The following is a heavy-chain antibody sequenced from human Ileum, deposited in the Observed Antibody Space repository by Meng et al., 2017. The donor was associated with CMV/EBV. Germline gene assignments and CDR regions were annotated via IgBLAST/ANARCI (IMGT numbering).Heavy chain of an antibody. V-gene: IGHV5-51*01. CDR2: IYPGDSDT. J-gene: IGHJ4*02. D-gene: IGHD5-24*01. CDR1: GYDLASYW. CDR3: VGLTDAYNGYLDY. Sequence: CKASGYDLASYWIGWVRQMSGQGLEWMGVIYPGDSDTRYSPTLQGQVTISADKSISTAYLQWSSLKASDTAMYYCVGLTDAYNGYLDYWGQGALVTVSS.